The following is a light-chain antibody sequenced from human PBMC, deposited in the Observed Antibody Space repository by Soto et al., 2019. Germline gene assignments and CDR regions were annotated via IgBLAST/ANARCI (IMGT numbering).Light chain of an antibody. CDR1: SSNIGNNY. CDR3: GTWDSSLSVHV. V-gene: IGLV1-51*01. Sequence: QCVLTQPPSVSAAPGQKVTISCSGSSSNIGNNYVSWYQQVPGTAPKLLIYDNNKRPSGNPDRFSGSKSGTSATLGISGLQTGDEADYYCGTWDSSLSVHVFGTGTKVTVL. CDR2: DNN. J-gene: IGLJ1*01.